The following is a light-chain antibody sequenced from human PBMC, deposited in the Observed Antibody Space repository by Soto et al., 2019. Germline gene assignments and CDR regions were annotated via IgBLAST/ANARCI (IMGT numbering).Light chain of an antibody. CDR1: QSISSY. CDR3: QKSYSTPRT. V-gene: IGKV1-39*01. J-gene: IGKJ1*01. CDR2: AAS. Sequence: IQITHSPWSLDASVVDRVILTFLASQSISSYLNWYQQKPGKAPKLLIYAASSLQRGVPSRFSGSGSGTDFTLTISSLQPEDFATYYCQKSYSTPRTFGQGHKGDIK.